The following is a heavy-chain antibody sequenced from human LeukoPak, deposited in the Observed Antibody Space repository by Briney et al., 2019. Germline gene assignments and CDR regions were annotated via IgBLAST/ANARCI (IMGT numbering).Heavy chain of an antibody. V-gene: IGHV4-39*07. CDR3: ARDGSAVGSGWFDP. D-gene: IGHD6-19*01. CDR2: IYYSGST. CDR1: GGSISSSGYY. J-gene: IGHJ5*02. Sequence: SETLSLTCTVSGGSISSSGYYWGWIRQPPGKGLEWIGSIYYSGSTYYNPSLKSRVTISVDTSKNQFSLKLSSVTAADTAVYYCARDGSAVGSGWFDPWGQGTLVTVSS.